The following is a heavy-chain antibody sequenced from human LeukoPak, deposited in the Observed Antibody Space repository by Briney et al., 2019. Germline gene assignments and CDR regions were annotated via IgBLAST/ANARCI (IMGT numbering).Heavy chain of an antibody. CDR1: GYTFTSYG. D-gene: IGHD6-6*01. Sequence: ASVKVSCKASGYTFTSYGISWVRQAPGRGLEWMGWISAYNGNTNYVQRLQGRVTMTTDTSTSTAYMELRSLRSDDTAVYYCARGSSSCLDGVCDYYYYMDVWGKGTTVTVSS. CDR2: ISAYNGNT. CDR3: ARGSSSCLDGVCDYYYYMDV. J-gene: IGHJ6*03. V-gene: IGHV1-18*01.